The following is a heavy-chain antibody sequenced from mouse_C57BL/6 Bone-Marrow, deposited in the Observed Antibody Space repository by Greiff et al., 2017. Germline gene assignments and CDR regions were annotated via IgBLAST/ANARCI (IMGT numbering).Heavy chain of an antibody. Sequence: VQLQQSGAELVRPGASVKLSCTASGFNIKDYYMHWVKPRPEQGLEWIGRIDPEDGATEYAPKFPGQATMTADTSSNTAYLQLSSLTSEDTAVYYCTTYDYDEGYYFDYWGQGTTLTVSS. D-gene: IGHD2-4*01. CDR2: IDPEDGAT. V-gene: IGHV14-1*01. CDR3: TTYDYDEGYYFDY. J-gene: IGHJ2*01. CDR1: GFNIKDYY.